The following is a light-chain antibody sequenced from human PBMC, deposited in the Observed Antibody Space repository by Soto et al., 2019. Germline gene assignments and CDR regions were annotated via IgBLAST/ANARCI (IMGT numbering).Light chain of an antibody. CDR2: EVS. Sequence: QSVLTQPASVSGSPGQSITISCTGTSSDVGGYNYVSWFQQHPGKAPKLKIYEVSNRPSGVSNRFSGSKSGYTASLTISELQAEEEADYYCTSFTSSSTWVFGGGTKV. J-gene: IGLJ3*02. V-gene: IGLV2-14*03. CDR1: SSDVGGYNY. CDR3: TSFTSSSTWV.